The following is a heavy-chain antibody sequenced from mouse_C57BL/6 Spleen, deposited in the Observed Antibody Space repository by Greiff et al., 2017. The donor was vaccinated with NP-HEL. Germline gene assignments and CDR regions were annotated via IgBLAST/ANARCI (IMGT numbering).Heavy chain of an antibody. Sequence: EVQLQESGPGLAKPSQTLSLTCSVTGYSITSDYWNWIRQFPGNKLEYMGYISYSGSTYYNPSLKSRISITRDTSKNQYYLQLNSVTTEDTATYYCARAYGSNYWYFDVWGTGTTVTVSS. CDR2: ISYSGST. V-gene: IGHV3-8*01. CDR1: GYSITSDY. J-gene: IGHJ1*03. CDR3: ARAYGSNYWYFDV. D-gene: IGHD1-1*01.